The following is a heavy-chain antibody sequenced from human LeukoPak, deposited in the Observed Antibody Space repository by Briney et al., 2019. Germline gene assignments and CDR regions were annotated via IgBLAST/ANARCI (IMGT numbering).Heavy chain of an antibody. J-gene: IGHJ4*02. Sequence: GGSLRLSCATSGFTFSRSAMNWVRQAPGRGLEWVSSISSDSYYIYYGDSLRGRFTTSRDNAKNSLFLQMNSLRSEDTAVYYCARDRGGGSLDYWGQGTLVTVSS. CDR3: ARDRGGGSLDY. D-gene: IGHD3-16*01. V-gene: IGHV3-21*01. CDR2: ISSDSYYI. CDR1: GFTFSRSA.